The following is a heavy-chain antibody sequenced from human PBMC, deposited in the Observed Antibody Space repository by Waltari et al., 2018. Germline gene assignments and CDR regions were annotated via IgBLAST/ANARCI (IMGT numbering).Heavy chain of an antibody. V-gene: IGHV3-30*02. CDR1: GFAFRGHG. CDR3: ARDRTGSYYGGFDS. CDR2: IRYDETDK. D-gene: IGHD1-26*01. Sequence: QVQLVESGGGVVQPGVSLRLSCAASGFAFRGHGRHWVRQAPGKGLEWVAFIRYDETDKFYTNSVRVRFTISRDNSKNTLFLQMDSLRAEDAAMYYCARDRTGSYYGGFDSWGQGTLVTVSS. J-gene: IGHJ4*02.